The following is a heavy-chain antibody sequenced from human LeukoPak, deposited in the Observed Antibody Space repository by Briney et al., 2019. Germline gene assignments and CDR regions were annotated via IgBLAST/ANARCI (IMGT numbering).Heavy chain of an antibody. D-gene: IGHD2-2*02. CDR3: ARDAGPYCSSTSCYTILMDV. V-gene: IGHV3-21*01. CDR2: ISSSSSYI. J-gene: IGHJ6*03. CDR1: GFTFSSYS. Sequence: GGSLRLSCAASGFTFSSYSMNWVRQAPGKGLEWVSSISSSSSYIYYADSVKGRFTISRDNAKNSLYLQMNSLRAEDTAVYYCARDAGPYCSSTSCYTILMDVRGKGTTVTVSS.